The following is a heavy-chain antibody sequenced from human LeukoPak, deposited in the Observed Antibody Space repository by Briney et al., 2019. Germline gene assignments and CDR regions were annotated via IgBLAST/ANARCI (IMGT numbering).Heavy chain of an antibody. D-gene: IGHD6-6*01. CDR1: GGSFSGYY. CDR2: INHSGST. Sequence: KASETLSLTCAVYGGSFSGYYWSWIRQPPRKGLEWIGEINHSGSTNYNPSLKSRVTVSVDTSKNQFSLKLSSVTAADTAVYYCARERGAARSARLIGCYMDVWGKGTTVTVSS. J-gene: IGHJ6*03. CDR3: ARERGAARSARLIGCYMDV. V-gene: IGHV4-34*01.